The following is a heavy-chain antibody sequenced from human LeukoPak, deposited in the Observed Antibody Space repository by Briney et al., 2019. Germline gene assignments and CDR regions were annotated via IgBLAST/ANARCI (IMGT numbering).Heavy chain of an antibody. CDR3: PTFSPGYYDRTGYSAY. Sequence: ASVEVSCKASGHTFTSLGFSWVRQAPGQGLEWMGWISGNNGMRRYIEKLEGRVTMTTDTSTSTTYMELQSLRFDDTAVYSCPTFSPGYYDRTGYSAYWGQGTLVTVSS. CDR1: GHTFTSLG. V-gene: IGHV1-18*01. CDR2: ISGNNGMR. J-gene: IGHJ4*02. D-gene: IGHD3/OR15-3a*01.